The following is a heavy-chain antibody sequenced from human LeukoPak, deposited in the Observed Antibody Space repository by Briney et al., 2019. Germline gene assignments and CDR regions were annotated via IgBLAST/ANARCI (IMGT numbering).Heavy chain of an antibody. V-gene: IGHV3-11*01. CDR3: ARETVAGTFDY. CDR1: GFSVSDYY. Sequence: GGSLRLSCAASGFSVSDYYISWVRQAPGRGLEWISDVGGSDDFISYSDSVKGRFTISRDYANNSLYLQMNSLRVDDTAVYYCARETVAGTFDYWGQGTLVTVSS. D-gene: IGHD6-19*01. J-gene: IGHJ4*02. CDR2: VGGSDDFI.